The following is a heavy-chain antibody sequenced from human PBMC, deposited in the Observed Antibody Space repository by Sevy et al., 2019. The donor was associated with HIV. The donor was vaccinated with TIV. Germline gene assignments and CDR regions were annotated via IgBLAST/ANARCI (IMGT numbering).Heavy chain of an antibody. V-gene: IGHV4-4*07. Sequence: SETLSLTCTVSGGSISGSYWSWIRQSAGKGLEWIGRIYPSGNTNYNPSLKSRITMSVDTSKNHFSLKLTSVTAADTAAYYCAREDSSTWCFHFWGQGTLVTVSS. CDR3: AREDSSTWCFHF. J-gene: IGHJ4*02. CDR2: IYPSGNT. D-gene: IGHD6-13*01. CDR1: GGSISGSY.